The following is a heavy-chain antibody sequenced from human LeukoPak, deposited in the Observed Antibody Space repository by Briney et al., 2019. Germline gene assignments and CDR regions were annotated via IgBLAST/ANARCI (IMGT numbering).Heavy chain of an antibody. J-gene: IGHJ4*02. CDR1: GFAFSHTW. Sequence: GGSLRLSCAASGFAFSHTWMSWVRQGPGKGLEWVGLIKTKTDGGTTDYAAPVKGRFTISRDDSKNTLYLQMNSLKTEDTAVYYCTPTGLIDYWGQGTLVTVSS. D-gene: IGHD1-14*01. V-gene: IGHV3-15*01. CDR3: TPTGLIDY. CDR2: IKTKTDGGTT.